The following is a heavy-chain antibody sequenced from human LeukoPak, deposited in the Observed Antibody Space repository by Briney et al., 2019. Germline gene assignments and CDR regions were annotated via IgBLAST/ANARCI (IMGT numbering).Heavy chain of an antibody. V-gene: IGHV5-51*01. CDR2: IYPADSDT. D-gene: IGHD2-21*02. CDR1: GYGFTSYW. Sequence: GESLKISCKDSGYGFTSYWIGWVRQMPGKGLEWMGVIYPADSDTKYSPSFQGQVTISADKSISTAYLHWRSLKASDTAIYYCARLTDNDSPFDYWGRGTLVSVSS. CDR3: ARLTDNDSPFDY. J-gene: IGHJ4*02.